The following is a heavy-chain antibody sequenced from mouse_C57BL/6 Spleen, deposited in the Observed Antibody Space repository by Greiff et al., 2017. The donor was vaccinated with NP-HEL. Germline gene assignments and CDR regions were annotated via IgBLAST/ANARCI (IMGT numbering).Heavy chain of an antibody. CDR3: ARGGTGGIFDY. CDR1: GYTFTSYW. J-gene: IGHJ2*01. Sequence: VQLQQPGAELVRPGSSVKLSCKASGYTFTSYWMDWVKQRPGQGLEWIGNIYPSDSETHYNQKFKDKATLTVDKSSSTAYMQLSSLTSEDSAVYYCARGGTGGIFDYWGQGTTLTVSS. CDR2: IYPSDSET. V-gene: IGHV1-61*01. D-gene: IGHD4-1*01.